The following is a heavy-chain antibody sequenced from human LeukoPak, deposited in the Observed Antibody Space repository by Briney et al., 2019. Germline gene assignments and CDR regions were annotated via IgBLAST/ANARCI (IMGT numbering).Heavy chain of an antibody. CDR3: ASLIRDDSSGYYMDV. J-gene: IGHJ6*03. V-gene: IGHV4-34*01. Sequence: SETLSLTCAVYGGSFSGYYWSWIRQPPGKGLEWIGEINHSGSTNYNPSLKSRVTISVDTSTNQFSLKLSSVTAADTAVYYCASLIRDDSSGYYMDVWGKGTTVTVSS. CDR2: INHSGST. D-gene: IGHD3-22*01. CDR1: GGSFSGYY.